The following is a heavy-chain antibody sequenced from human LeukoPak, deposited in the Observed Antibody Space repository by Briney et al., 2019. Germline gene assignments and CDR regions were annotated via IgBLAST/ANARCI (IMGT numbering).Heavy chain of an antibody. D-gene: IGHD5-18*01. Sequence: ASVKVSCKASGYTFTGYYMHWVRQAPGQGLEWMGWINPNSGGTNYAQKFQGRVTMTRDTSISTAYMELSRLRSGDTAVYYCARDQGYAISQYGMDVWGQGTTVTVSS. CDR3: ARDQGYAISQYGMDV. V-gene: IGHV1-2*02. J-gene: IGHJ6*02. CDR2: INPNSGGT. CDR1: GYTFTGYY.